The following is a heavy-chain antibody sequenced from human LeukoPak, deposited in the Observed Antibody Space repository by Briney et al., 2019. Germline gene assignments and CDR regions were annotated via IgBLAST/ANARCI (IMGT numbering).Heavy chain of an antibody. J-gene: IGHJ3*02. CDR2: IYYSGST. CDR3: ARVRRWLRTRSDAFDI. D-gene: IGHD5-12*01. CDR1: GGSISSGDYY. V-gene: IGHV4-30-4*01. Sequence: SQTLSLTCTVSGGSISSGDYYWSWIRQPPGKGLEWIGYIYYSGSTYYNPSLKSRVTISVDTSKNQFSLKLSSVTAADTAVYYCARVRRWLRTRSDAFDIWGQGTMVTVPS.